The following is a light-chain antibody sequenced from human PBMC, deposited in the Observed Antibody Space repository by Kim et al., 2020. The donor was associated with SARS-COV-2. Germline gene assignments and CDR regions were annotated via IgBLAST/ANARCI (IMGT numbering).Light chain of an antibody. CDR1: SSDVGGYNY. Sequence: QSALTQPRSVSGSAGQSVTISCTGTSSDVGGYNYVSWYQQHPGKAPKLMIYDVSERPSGVPDRFSGSKSGNTASLSISGLQAEDEADYYCCSYAGSYTLILGGGTQLTVL. CDR2: DVS. J-gene: IGLJ2*01. CDR3: CSYAGSYTLI. V-gene: IGLV2-11*01.